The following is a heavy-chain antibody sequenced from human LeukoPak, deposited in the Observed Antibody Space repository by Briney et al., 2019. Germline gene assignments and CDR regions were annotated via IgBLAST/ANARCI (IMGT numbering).Heavy chain of an antibody. CDR3: ASGPSYYYDSGRAFDI. J-gene: IGHJ3*02. CDR2: IKQDGSEK. V-gene: IGHV3-7*01. D-gene: IGHD3-22*01. CDR1: GFTFSSYW. Sequence: GGSLRLSCAASGFTFSSYWMSWVRQPPGKGLEWVANIKQDGSEKFYVDSVKGRFTISRDNAKNSLYLQMNSLRAEDTAVYYCASGPSYYYDSGRAFDIWGQGTMVTVSS.